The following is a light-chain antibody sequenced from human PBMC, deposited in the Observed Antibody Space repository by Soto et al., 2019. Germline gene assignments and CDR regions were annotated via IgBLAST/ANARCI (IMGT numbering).Light chain of an antibody. Sequence: QSALTQPASVSGSPGQSITISCTGTSSDVGGYNYVSWYQQHPGKAPKLMIYDVSNRPSVVSNRFSGSKSGNTASLTISGLQAEDEADYYCSSYTSSSLDVFGTGTKLTVL. J-gene: IGLJ1*01. CDR1: SSDVGGYNY. CDR2: DVS. CDR3: SSYTSSSLDV. V-gene: IGLV2-14*01.